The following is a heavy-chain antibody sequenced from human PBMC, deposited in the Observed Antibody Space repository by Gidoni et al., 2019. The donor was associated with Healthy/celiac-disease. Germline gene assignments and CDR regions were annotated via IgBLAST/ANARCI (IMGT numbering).Heavy chain of an antibody. CDR3: ARDLFAPVPPHDYGGNSDLDYYYGIDV. J-gene: IGHJ6*02. CDR1: GFTVSSNY. CDR2: IYSGGTT. D-gene: IGHD4-17*01. Sequence: EVQLVESGGGLVQPGGSLRLSCAASGFTVSSNYIICVRPAPGRGLEWVSVIYSGGTTCYADSVNCRFTISNHTSKNTLYLQMNSLRAEDPAVYYCARDLFAPVPPHDYGGNSDLDYYYGIDVWGQGTTVTVSS. V-gene: IGHV3-53*04.